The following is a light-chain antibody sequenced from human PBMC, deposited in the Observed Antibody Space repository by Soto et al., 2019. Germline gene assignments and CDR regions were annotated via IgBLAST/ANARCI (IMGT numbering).Light chain of an antibody. CDR1: QSVSNNY. CDR2: RAS. CDR3: QQYGSRSRYT. J-gene: IGKJ2*01. Sequence: EIVLTQSPGTLSLSAGERATLSCRASQSVSNNYVAWYQHKPGQAPRLLIYRASSRATGIPDRFSGSGSGTDFTLTISRLEPEDFAVYYCQQYGSRSRYTFGQGTKLEIK. V-gene: IGKV3-20*01.